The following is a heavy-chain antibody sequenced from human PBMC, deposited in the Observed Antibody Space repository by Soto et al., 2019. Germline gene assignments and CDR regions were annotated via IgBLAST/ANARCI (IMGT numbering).Heavy chain of an antibody. CDR2: IRAYNGNT. J-gene: IGHJ6*02. Sequence: QVRLVQSGAEVKKPGASVKVSCKASGYTFTSYGISWVRQAPGQGLEWMGWIRAYNGNTNYAQKPQGRVSMTTDTSRSTAYMELRSRRSDDTAVYYCARDLPTMDVWGQGTTVTVSS. CDR3: ARDLPTMDV. V-gene: IGHV1-18*01. CDR1: GYTFTSYG.